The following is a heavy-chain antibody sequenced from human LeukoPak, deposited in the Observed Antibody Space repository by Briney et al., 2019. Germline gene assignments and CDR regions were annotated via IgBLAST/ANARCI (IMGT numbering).Heavy chain of an antibody. CDR1: GYTFTSYD. Sequence: ASVKVSCKASGYTFTSYDINWVRQAPGQGLEWMGWMNPNSGNTGYAQKFQGRVTITRNTSISTACMELSSLRSEDTAVYYCARGRGYCSSTSCYTYWFDPWGQGTLVTVSS. D-gene: IGHD2-2*02. CDR2: MNPNSGNT. J-gene: IGHJ5*02. V-gene: IGHV1-8*03. CDR3: ARGRGYCSSTSCYTYWFDP.